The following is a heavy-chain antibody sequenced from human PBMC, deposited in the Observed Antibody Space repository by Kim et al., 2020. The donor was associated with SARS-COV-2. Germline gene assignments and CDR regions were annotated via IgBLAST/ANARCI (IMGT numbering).Heavy chain of an antibody. D-gene: IGHD6-13*01. CDR3: AKDPRGSSSSSYFDY. J-gene: IGHJ4*02. CDR2: ISGSGGST. CDR1: GFTFSSYA. Sequence: GGSLRLSCAASGFTFSSYAMSWVRQAPGKGLEWVSAISGSGGSTYYADSVKGRFTISRDNSKNTLYLQMNSLRAEDTAVYYCAKDPRGSSSSSYFDYWGQGTLVTVSS. V-gene: IGHV3-23*01.